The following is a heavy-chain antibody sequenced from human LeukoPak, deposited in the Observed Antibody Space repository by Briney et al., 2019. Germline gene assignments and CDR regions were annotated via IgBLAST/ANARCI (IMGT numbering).Heavy chain of an antibody. CDR2: IYYSGST. J-gene: IGHJ3*02. CDR3: ARSYFDI. V-gene: IGHV4-31*03. Sequence: SQTLSLTCTVSGGSISSGGYYGSWIRQHPGNCLEWIGYIYYSGSTYYNPSLKSRVTISVDTSNTQFSLKLSSVTAADTAVYYCARSYFDIWGQRTMVTVSS. CDR1: GGSISSGGYY.